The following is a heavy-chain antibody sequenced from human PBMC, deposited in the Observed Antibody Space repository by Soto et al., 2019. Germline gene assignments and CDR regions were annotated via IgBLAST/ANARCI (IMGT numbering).Heavy chain of an antibody. J-gene: IGHJ4*02. CDR1: GGSFSGYY. Sequence: PSETLSLTCAVYGGSFSGYYWSWIRQPPGKGLEWIGEINHSGSTNYNPSLKSRVTISVDTSKNQFSLKLSSVTAADTAVYYCASVRRRYRYSSSWRSLDYWGQGTLVTVSS. CDR3: ASVRRRYRYSSSWRSLDY. CDR2: INHSGST. V-gene: IGHV4-34*01. D-gene: IGHD6-6*01.